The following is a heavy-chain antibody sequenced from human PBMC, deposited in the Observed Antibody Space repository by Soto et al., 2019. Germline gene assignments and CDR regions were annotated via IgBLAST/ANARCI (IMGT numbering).Heavy chain of an antibody. CDR3: AREWQQLGQGDYYYYAMDV. CDR2: ISTYNGHT. D-gene: IGHD6-13*01. J-gene: IGHJ6*02. V-gene: IGHV1-18*01. Sequence: GASVKVSCKASGYTFADYGISWVRQAPGQGLEWMGWISTYNGHTNYAQNVQGRVTLTTDTSTNTAYMELRSLRSDDTAVYYCAREWQQLGQGDYYYYAMDVWGQGTTVTVSS. CDR1: GYTFADYG.